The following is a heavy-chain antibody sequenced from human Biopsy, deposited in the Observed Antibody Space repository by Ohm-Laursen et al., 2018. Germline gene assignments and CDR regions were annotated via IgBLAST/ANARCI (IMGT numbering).Heavy chain of an antibody. D-gene: IGHD3-10*01. CDR2: MNPSGGSR. Sequence: ASVKVSCKTSGYTFTTYYMHWVRQAPGQGLEWMGIMNPSGGSRTNAQKFHDRVTMTRDTSTSTVYMELSSLRPEDTAVYYCARDPRYGYGSYFDYWGQGTLVAVSS. CDR1: GYTFTTYY. CDR3: ARDPRYGYGSYFDY. V-gene: IGHV1-46*01. J-gene: IGHJ4*02.